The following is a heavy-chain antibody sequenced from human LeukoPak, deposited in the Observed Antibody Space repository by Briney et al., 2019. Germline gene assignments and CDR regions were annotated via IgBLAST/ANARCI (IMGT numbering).Heavy chain of an antibody. D-gene: IGHD6-6*01. V-gene: IGHV4-34*01. CDR1: GGSFSGYY. CDR3: ARGEIAARPLYFDY. Sequence: PSETLSLTCAVYGGSFSGYYWSWIRQPPGKGPEWIGEINHSGSTNYNPSLKSRVTISVDTSKNQFSLKLSSVTAADTAVYYCARGEIAARPLYFDYWGQGTLVTVSS. CDR2: INHSGST. J-gene: IGHJ4*02.